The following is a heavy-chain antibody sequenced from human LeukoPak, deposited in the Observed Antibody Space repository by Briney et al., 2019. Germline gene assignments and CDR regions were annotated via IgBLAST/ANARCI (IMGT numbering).Heavy chain of an antibody. CDR2: INPNSGGT. V-gene: IGHV1-2*02. D-gene: IGHD6-13*01. Sequence: GASVKVSCKASGYTFTGYYMHWVRQAPGQGLEWMGWINPNSGGTNYAQKFQGRVTMTRDTSISTAYMELSRLRSDDTAVYYCATSPGYSSSWYSVYFDYWGQGTLVTVSS. CDR3: ATSPGYSSSWYSVYFDY. CDR1: GYTFTGYY. J-gene: IGHJ4*02.